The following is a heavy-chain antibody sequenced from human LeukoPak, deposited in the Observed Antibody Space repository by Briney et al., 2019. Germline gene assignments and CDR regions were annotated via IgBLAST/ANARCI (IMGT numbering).Heavy chain of an antibody. Sequence: STYYADSVKGRFTISTDNSKNTLYLQMNSLRAEDTAVYYCAKDQVEMATISYYWGQGTLVTVSS. J-gene: IGHJ4*02. CDR2: ST. V-gene: IGHV3-23*01. CDR3: AKDQVEMATISYY. D-gene: IGHD5-24*01.